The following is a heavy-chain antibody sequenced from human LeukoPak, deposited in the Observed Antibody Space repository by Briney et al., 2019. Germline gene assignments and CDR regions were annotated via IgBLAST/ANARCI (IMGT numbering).Heavy chain of an antibody. Sequence: ASVKVSCKASGYTFTSYDINWVRQATGQGLEWMGWMNPNSGNTGYAQKFQGRVPMTRNTSISTAYMELSSLRSEDTAVYYCARGLRRGYSYGYLAGYFDYWGQGTLVTVSS. D-gene: IGHD5-18*01. CDR1: GYTFTSYD. V-gene: IGHV1-8*01. J-gene: IGHJ4*02. CDR3: ARGLRRGYSYGYLAGYFDY. CDR2: MNPNSGNT.